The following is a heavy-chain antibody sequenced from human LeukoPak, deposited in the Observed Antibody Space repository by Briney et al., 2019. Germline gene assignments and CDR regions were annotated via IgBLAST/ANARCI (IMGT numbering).Heavy chain of an antibody. CDR1: GGSISSSSYY. CDR2: IYYSGST. J-gene: IGHJ4*02. CDR3: ARHLYYYDSSGLDY. D-gene: IGHD3-22*01. V-gene: IGHV4-39*07. Sequence: SETLSLTCTVSGGSISSSSYYWGWIRQPPGKGLEWMGSIYYSGSTYYNPSLKSRVTISVDTSKNKFSLKLRSVTAADTAVYYCARHLYYYDSSGLDYWGQGTLVTVSS.